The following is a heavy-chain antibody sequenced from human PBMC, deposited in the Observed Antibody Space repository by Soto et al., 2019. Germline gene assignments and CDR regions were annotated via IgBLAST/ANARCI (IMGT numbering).Heavy chain of an antibody. D-gene: IGHD2-21*02. Sequence: QVQLVQSGAEVKKPGSSVKVSCKASGGTFSSYAISWVRQAPGQGLEWMGGIIPIFGTANYAQKFQGRVTITADESTSTASMELSSLRSEDTAVYYCARDPLAYCGGDCPEDYYYGMDVWGQGTTVTVSS. CDR1: GGTFSSYA. CDR2: IIPIFGTA. CDR3: ARDPLAYCGGDCPEDYYYGMDV. V-gene: IGHV1-69*01. J-gene: IGHJ6*02.